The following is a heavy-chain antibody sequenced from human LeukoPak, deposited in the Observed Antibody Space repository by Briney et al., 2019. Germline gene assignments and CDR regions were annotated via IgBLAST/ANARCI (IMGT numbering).Heavy chain of an antibody. V-gene: IGHV4-30-4*01. CDR3: ARRGSSGRSFDY. Sequence: SETLSLTCTVSGGSISSGDYYWSWIRQPPGKGLEWIGYIYYSGSTYYNPSLKSRVTLSVDTSKNQFSLKLSSVTAADTAVYYCARRGSSGRSFDYWGQGTLVIVSS. D-gene: IGHD6-25*01. CDR2: IYYSGST. CDR1: GGSISSGDYY. J-gene: IGHJ4*02.